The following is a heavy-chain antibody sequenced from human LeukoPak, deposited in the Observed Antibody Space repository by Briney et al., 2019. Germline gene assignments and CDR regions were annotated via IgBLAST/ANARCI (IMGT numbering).Heavy chain of an antibody. CDR1: GGSISNYY. J-gene: IGHJ3*02. D-gene: IGHD6-19*01. CDR2: IFYSGST. V-gene: IGHV4-59*01. CDR3: AREANSGYSSGDDAFDI. Sequence: SETLSLTCTLSGGSISNYYWSWIRQPPGKGLEWLGNIFYSGSTNYNPSLKSRVTISLDTSKNQFSLKLTSVSAADTAVYYCAREANSGYSSGDDAFDIWGQGTMVTVSS.